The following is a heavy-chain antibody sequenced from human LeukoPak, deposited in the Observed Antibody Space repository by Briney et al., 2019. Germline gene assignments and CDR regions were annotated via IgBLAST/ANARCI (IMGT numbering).Heavy chain of an antibody. V-gene: IGHV3-23*01. D-gene: IGHD3-22*01. CDR1: GFTFSSYA. J-gene: IGHJ4*02. Sequence: GGSLRLSCAASGFTFSSYAMSWVRQAPGKGLEGVSAISGSGGSTYYADSVKGRFTIPRDNSKNTLYLQMNSLRAEDTAVYYCAKATYYYDSSGYDYWGQGTLVTVSS. CDR2: ISGSGGST. CDR3: AKATYYYDSSGYDY.